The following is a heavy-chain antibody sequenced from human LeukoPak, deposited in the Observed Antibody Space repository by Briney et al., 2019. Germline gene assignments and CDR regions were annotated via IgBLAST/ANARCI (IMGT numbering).Heavy chain of an antibody. CDR3: AREGGRGPDAFDI. J-gene: IGHJ3*02. D-gene: IGHD1-26*01. V-gene: IGHV3-21*01. CDR2: ISSSSSYI. Sequence: PGGSLRLSCAASGFTFSSYSMNWVRQAPGKGLEWVSSISSSSSYIYYADSVKGRFTISRDNAKNSLYLQMNSLRAEDTAVYYCAREGGRGPDAFDIWGQGTMVTVSS. CDR1: GFTFSSYS.